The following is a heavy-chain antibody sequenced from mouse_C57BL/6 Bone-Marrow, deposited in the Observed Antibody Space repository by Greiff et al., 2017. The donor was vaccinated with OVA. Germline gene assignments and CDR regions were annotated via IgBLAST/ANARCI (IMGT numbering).Heavy chain of an antibody. J-gene: IGHJ1*03. CDR3: TRDRGDGDPYGYFEV. CDR2: ISSGGDYI. V-gene: IGHV5-9-1*02. D-gene: IGHD2-13*01. CDR1: GFTFSSYA. Sequence: EVNVVESGEGLVKPGGSLKLSCAASGFTFSSYAMSWVRQTPEKRLEWVAYISSGGDYIYYADTVTGRFTISRDNARNTLYLQMSSLKSEDTAMYYCTRDRGDGDPYGYFEVWGTGTTVTVSS.